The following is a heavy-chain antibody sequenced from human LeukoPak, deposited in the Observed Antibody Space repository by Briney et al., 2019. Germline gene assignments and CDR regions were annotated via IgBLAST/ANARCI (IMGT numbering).Heavy chain of an antibody. CDR3: ARDLMGIAYRGAFYY. Sequence: PGGSLRLSCATSGFTFNNYNMNWVRQAPGRALEWVSSITSSGTYIFYADSVKGRFTISRDNAKNSLYLQMNSLRAEDTAVYYCARDLMGIAYRGAFYYWGQGTLVTVSS. CDR1: GFTFNNYN. J-gene: IGHJ4*02. D-gene: IGHD6-13*01. V-gene: IGHV3-21*04. CDR2: ITSSGTYI.